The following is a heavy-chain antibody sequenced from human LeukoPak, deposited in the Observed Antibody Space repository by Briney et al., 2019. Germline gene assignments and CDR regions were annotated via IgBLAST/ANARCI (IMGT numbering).Heavy chain of an antibody. V-gene: IGHV3-30*02. J-gene: IGHJ4*02. Sequence: KVLEWVPFILYDASNKYYADSVKGRFTISIDNSKNTLYLQMNSLRAEDTAVYYCAKGSSEGWGQGTLVTVSS. D-gene: IGHD3-22*01. CDR3: AKGSSEG. CDR2: ILYDASNK.